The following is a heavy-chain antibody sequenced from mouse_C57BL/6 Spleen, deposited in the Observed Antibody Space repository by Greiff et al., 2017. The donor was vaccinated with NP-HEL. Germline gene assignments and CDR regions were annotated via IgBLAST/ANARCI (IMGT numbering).Heavy chain of an antibody. Sequence: EVQGVESGGGLVKPGGSLKLSCAASGFTFSDYGMHWVRQAPEKGLEWVAYISSGSSTIYYADTVKGRFTISRDNAKNTLFLQMTSLRSEDTAMYYCARGGAYYGNYWFAYWGQGTLVTVSA. J-gene: IGHJ3*01. CDR1: GFTFSDYG. D-gene: IGHD2-10*01. V-gene: IGHV5-17*01. CDR3: ARGGAYYGNYWFAY. CDR2: ISSGSSTI.